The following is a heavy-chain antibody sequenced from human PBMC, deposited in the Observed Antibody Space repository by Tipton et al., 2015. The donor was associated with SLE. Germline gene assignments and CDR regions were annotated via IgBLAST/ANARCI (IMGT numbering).Heavy chain of an antibody. V-gene: IGHV3-48*04. J-gene: IGHJ4*02. CDR1: GFTFSSYA. Sequence: GSLRLSCAASGFTFSSYAMSWVRQAPGEGLEWVPAISSSGSTIYYADSVKGRFTISRDNAKNSLYLQMNSLRAEDTAVYYCASVDIVATIPVYFDYWGQGTLVTVSS. CDR3: ASVDIVATIPVYFDY. D-gene: IGHD5-12*01. CDR2: ISSSGSTI.